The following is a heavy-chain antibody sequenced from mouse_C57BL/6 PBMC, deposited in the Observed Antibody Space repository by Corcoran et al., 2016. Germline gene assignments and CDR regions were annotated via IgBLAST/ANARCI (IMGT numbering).Heavy chain of an antibody. J-gene: IGHJ2*01. CDR2: ICPGSRNT. V-gene: IGHV1-84*01. CDR3: AADRSGYGY. Sequence: QIQLQLSGPELVKPGASVKISCKASGYTLNDYYLNWVKQRPGQGLEWIGWICPGSRNTKYNEKFKGKATLTVDTSPSTAYMQRSSLTSEDSAVDFGAADRSGYGYGGSGTTLTVSS. D-gene: IGHD3-2*02. CDR1: GYTLNDYY.